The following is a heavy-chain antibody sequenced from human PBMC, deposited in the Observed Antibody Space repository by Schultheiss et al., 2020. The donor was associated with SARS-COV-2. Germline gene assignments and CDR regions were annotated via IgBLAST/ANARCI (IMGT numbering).Heavy chain of an antibody. CDR3: ASGGLGIISIYDILTGPRYYYYGMDV. CDR1: GYSFTSYW. Sequence: GESLKISCKGSGYSFTSYWIGWVRQMPGKGLEWMGIIYPGDSDTRYSPSFQGQVTISADKSISTAYLQWSSLKASDTAMYYCASGGLGIISIYDILTGPRYYYYGMDVWGQGTTVTVSS. D-gene: IGHD3-9*01. J-gene: IGHJ6*02. V-gene: IGHV5-51*01. CDR2: IYPGDSDT.